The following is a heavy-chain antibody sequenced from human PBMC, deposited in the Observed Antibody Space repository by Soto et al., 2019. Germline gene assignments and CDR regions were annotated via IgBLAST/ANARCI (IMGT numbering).Heavy chain of an antibody. Sequence: GGSLRLSCAASGFTFSSYGMHWVRQAPGKGLEWVAVISYDGSNKYYADSVKGRFTISRDNSKNTLYLQMNSLRAEDTAVYYWAPHFCGHLGGVAFWGQGTVDPVSS. J-gene: IGHJ4*02. D-gene: IGHD2-21*01. CDR3: APHFCGHLGGVAF. V-gene: IGHV3-30*03. CDR1: GFTFSSYG. CDR2: ISYDGSNK.